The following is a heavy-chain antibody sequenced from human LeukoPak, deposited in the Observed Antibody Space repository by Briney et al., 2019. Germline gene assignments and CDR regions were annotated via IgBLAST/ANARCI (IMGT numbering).Heavy chain of an antibody. Sequence: GGSLRLSCAASGFTFSNYWMTWVRQAPGKGLEWVTHINQDGSEEHYMDSVKARFTISRDNAKNSLSLQMNSLRAEDTAVYYCVRDGGVSGYDLLDYWGQGTLVTVSS. J-gene: IGHJ4*02. CDR2: INQDGSEE. CDR1: GFTFSNYW. D-gene: IGHD5-12*01. CDR3: VRDGGVSGYDLLDY. V-gene: IGHV3-7*01.